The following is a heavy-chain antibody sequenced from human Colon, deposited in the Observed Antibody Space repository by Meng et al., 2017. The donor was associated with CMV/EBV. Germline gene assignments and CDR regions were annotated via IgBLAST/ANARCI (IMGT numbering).Heavy chain of an antibody. CDR3: ASRNTRVNDRVGAFDL. CDR1: QFTFSYYY. D-gene: IGHD5-12*01. J-gene: IGHJ3*01. V-gene: IGHV3-11*01. CDR2: TTSSGTTT. Sequence: GESLKISCSASQFTFSYYYLTWVRQAPGKGLEWISYTTSSGTTTYYADYVKGRFTISRDNSKKSVYLQMNRLRADNTAVYYCASRNTRVNDRVGAFDLWGQGTMVTVSS.